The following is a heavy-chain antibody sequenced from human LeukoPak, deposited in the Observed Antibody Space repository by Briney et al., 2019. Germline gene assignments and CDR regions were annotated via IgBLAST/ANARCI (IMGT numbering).Heavy chain of an antibody. V-gene: IGHV3-48*04. CDR1: GFTFSSYS. Sequence: GGSLRLSCAASGFTFSSYSMNWVRQAPGKGLEWVSYISSSGSTIYYADSVKGRFTISRDNAKNSLYLQVNSLRAEDTAVYYCAELGITMIGGVWGKGTTVTISS. D-gene: IGHD3-10*02. CDR3: AELGITMIGGV. CDR2: ISSSGSTI. J-gene: IGHJ6*04.